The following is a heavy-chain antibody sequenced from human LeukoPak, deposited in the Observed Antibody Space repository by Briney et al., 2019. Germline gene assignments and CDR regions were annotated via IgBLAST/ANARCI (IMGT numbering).Heavy chain of an antibody. CDR1: GFSFTNFA. Sequence: PGGSLRLSCEASGFSFTNFAMAWVRQAPGRGLEWVAGISGIGDNTFYTDSVKGRFTVSRDNSRNTLFLPMTSLRAEDSALYYCAKDAISSLAVRRSDLWGQGTLVTVSS. CDR2: ISGIGDNT. CDR3: AKDAISSLAVRRSDL. D-gene: IGHD6-6*01. J-gene: IGHJ4*02. V-gene: IGHV3-23*01.